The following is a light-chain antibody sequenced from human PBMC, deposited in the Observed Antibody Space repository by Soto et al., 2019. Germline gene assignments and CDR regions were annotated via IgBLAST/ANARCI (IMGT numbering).Light chain of an antibody. CDR2: SNN. V-gene: IGLV1-44*01. CDR3: ATWDDSVNGPV. CDR1: SSNIGRNT. J-gene: IGLJ2*01. Sequence: QSVLTQPPSASGTPGQRVIISCSGSSSNIGRNTVNWYQQFPGTAPKLLIYSNNQRPSGVPDRFSGSKSGTSASLAISGLQSEDEADYYCATWDDSVNGPVFGGGTKLTVL.